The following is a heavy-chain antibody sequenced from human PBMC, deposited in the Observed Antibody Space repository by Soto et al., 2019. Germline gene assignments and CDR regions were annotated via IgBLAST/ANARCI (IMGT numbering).Heavy chain of an antibody. J-gene: IGHJ4*02. CDR1: GGSTRRYC. Sequence: SETLSHTCTVSGGSTRRYCWSWIRQPPGKGLEWIGYIYYSGSTNYNPSLKSRVTISVDTSKNQFSLKLSSVTAADTAVYYCARSPPDTAMVTIFDYWGQGTLVTVS. D-gene: IGHD5-18*01. V-gene: IGHV4-59*08. CDR3: ARSPPDTAMVTIFDY. CDR2: IYYSGST.